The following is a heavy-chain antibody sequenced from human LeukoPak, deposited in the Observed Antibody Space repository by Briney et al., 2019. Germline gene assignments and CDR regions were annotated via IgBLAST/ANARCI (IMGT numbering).Heavy chain of an antibody. J-gene: IGHJ4*02. CDR1: GFTFDDYA. CDR3: AKDLVVGALDY. V-gene: IGHV3-20*04. D-gene: IGHD1-26*01. CDR2: INWNGGST. Sequence: GGSLRLSCAASGFTFDDYAMSWVRQAPGKGLEWVSGINWNGGSTGYADSVKGRFTISRDNAKNSLYLQMNSLRAEDTALYYCAKDLVVGALDYWGQGTLVTVSS.